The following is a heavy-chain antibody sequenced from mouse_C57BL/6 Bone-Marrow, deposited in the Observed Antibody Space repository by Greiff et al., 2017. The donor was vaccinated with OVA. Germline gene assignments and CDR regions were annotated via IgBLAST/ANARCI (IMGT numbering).Heavy chain of an antibody. CDR3: ARILGAY. J-gene: IGHJ3*01. CDR1: GYSITSGYY. V-gene: IGHV3-6*01. Sequence: EVQLQESGPGLVKPSQSLSLTCSVTGYSITSGYYWNWIRQFPGNTLEWMGYISYDGSNNYNPSLKNRISITRDTSKNQFFLKLNSVTTEDTATYYCARILGAYWGQGTLVTVSA. CDR2: ISYDGSN. D-gene: IGHD4-1*01.